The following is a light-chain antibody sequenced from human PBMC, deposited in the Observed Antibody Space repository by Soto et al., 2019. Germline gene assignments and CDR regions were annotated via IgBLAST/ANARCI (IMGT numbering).Light chain of an antibody. CDR3: QQYGSSRT. CDR1: QSCSSTY. Sequence: IVLTQSPGTLHLSTGARATLSCRASQSCSSTYLAWYQQKRGQAPSLLIYGASSRATGIPDRFSGSGSVTDFTLTISRLEPEDFAVYYCQQYGSSRTFGHGTKVEIK. J-gene: IGKJ1*01. V-gene: IGKV3-20*01. CDR2: GAS.